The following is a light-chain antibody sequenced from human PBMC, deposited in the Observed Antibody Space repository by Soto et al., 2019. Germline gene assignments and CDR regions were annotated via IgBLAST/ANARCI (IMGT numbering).Light chain of an antibody. Sequence: DIVMTQSPATLSVSPGVRATLSCRASQSVSSNLAWYQQKRGQAPRLLMYGASTRATGIPVRFSGSGSGTEFTLIISSLQSEDFAVYYCQQYNDWPRTFGQGTKVEIK. CDR1: QSVSSN. V-gene: IGKV3-15*01. CDR2: GAS. CDR3: QQYNDWPRT. J-gene: IGKJ1*01.